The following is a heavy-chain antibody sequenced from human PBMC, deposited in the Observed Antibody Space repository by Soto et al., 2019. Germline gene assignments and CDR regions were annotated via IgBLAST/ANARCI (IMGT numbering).Heavy chain of an antibody. CDR2: TYYRSKWYN. Sequence: PSQTLSLTCAISGDSVSSKTVTWNWIRQSPSRGLEWLGRTYYRSKWYNDYAASVKSRIIINPDTSKNQFFLQLNSVTPEDTAVYYCVRDPRTVTSIRYEAFDIWDQGTMVTVSS. CDR3: VRDPRTVTSIRYEAFDI. D-gene: IGHD4-17*01. V-gene: IGHV6-1*01. J-gene: IGHJ3*02. CDR1: GDSVSSKTVT.